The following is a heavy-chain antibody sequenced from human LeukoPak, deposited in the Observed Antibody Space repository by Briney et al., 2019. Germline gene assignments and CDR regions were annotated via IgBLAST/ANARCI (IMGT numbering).Heavy chain of an antibody. CDR1: GFTFSSYW. CDR2: IKQDGSEK. J-gene: IGHJ4*02. Sequence: PGGSLRLSCAASGFTFSSYWMSWVRQARGKGLEWVANIKQDGSEKQYVDSVKGRFAISRDNAENSLYLQMNSLKAEDTAVYYCGRFTRSGDSVYWGQGTLVTVSS. D-gene: IGHD7-27*01. CDR3: GRFTRSGDSVY. V-gene: IGHV3-7*04.